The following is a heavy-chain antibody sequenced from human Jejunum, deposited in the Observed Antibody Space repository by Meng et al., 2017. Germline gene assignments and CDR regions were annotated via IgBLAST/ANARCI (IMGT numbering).Heavy chain of an antibody. CDR2: VFHTGSS. Sequence: LGVSGTGLVKPSGSLSLTCAVSGGSTSSTNWWSWVRQPPGKGPEWIGDVFHTGSSNYSPSLRSRVTISVDKSKNQFSLNLSSVTAADTAVYFCARRGGAYSTGHFPHFDDWGQGTLVTVSS. V-gene: IGHV4-4*02. CDR3: ARRGGAYSTGHFPHFDD. CDR1: GGSTSSTNW. J-gene: IGHJ4*02. D-gene: IGHD6-19*01.